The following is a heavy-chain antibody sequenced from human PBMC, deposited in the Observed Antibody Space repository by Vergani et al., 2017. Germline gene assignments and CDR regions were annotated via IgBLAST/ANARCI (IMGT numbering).Heavy chain of an antibody. V-gene: IGHV5-51*01. D-gene: IGHD5-24*01. CDR1: GYSFTSYW. J-gene: IGHJ2*01. Sequence: EVQLVQSGAEVKKPGESLTISCKGSGYSFTSYWIGWVRQMPGKGLEWLGIIYPGDSDSRYSPIFQGQVTSSADNSISTAYLQWSRLKAADTAMYYCARQQRGGWLQSQNEYIDLWGRGTLVTVSS. CDR2: IYPGDSDS. CDR3: ARQQRGGWLQSQNEYIDL.